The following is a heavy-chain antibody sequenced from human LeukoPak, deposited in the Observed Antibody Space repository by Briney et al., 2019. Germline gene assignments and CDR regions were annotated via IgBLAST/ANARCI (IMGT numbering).Heavy chain of an antibody. CDR3: ARGREGATLPHFDY. D-gene: IGHD1-26*01. J-gene: IGHJ4*02. CDR2: IKQSVRN. CDR1: GGSFTGYY. V-gene: IGHV4-34*01. Sequence: PPETLSLTCVLYGGSFTGYYSSWIRPPPEKGMEWNGEIKQSVRNTYNTSLKRRVTISVDTSKNQFSLKLSSVTAADTAVYYCARGREGATLPHFDYCGQGTLVTVSS.